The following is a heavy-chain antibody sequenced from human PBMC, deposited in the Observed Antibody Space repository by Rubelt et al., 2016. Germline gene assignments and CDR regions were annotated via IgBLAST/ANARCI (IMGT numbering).Heavy chain of an antibody. D-gene: IGHD3-10*01. J-gene: IGHJ4*02. CDR3: IGDYGSGSYYNAFDY. CDR2: ISGVLETI. V-gene: IGHV3-48*04. Sequence: VRQVPGKGLEWISSISGVLETIYSADSVRGRFTISRDNAKNSLYLQMNSLRAEDTAVYYCIGDYGSGSYYNAFDYWGQGTLVTVSS.